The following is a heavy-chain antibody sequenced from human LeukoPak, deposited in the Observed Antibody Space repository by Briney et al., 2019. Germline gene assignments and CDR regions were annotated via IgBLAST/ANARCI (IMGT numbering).Heavy chain of an antibody. V-gene: IGHV4-31*03. CDR2: IYYSGST. J-gene: IGHJ6*02. D-gene: IGHD3-3*01. Sequence: PSETLSLTCTVSGGSISSGGYYWSWVRQHPGKGLEGIGYIYYSGSTYYNPSLKSRVTISVDTSKNQFSLKLSSVTAADTAVYYCARDRDFWSGPPIGMDVWGQGTTVTVSS. CDR1: GGSISSGGYY. CDR3: ARDRDFWSGPPIGMDV.